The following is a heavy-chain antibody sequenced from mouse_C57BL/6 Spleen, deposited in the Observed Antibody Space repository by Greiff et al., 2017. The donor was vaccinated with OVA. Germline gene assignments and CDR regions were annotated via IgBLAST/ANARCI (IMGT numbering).Heavy chain of an antibody. D-gene: IGHD4-1*01. CDR1: GFTFSSYT. CDR3: ARHFISGTWGYFDD. CDR2: ISGGGGNT. Sequence: EVKLVESGGGLVKPGGSLKLSCAASGFTFSSYTMSWVRQTPEKRLEWVATISGGGGNTYYPDSVKGRFTISRDNAKNTLYLQMSSLRSEDTALYYCARHFISGTWGYFDDWGQGTTLTVSS. J-gene: IGHJ2*01. V-gene: IGHV5-9*01.